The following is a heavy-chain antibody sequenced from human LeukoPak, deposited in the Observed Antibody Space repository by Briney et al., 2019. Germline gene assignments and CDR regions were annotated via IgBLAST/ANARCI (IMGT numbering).Heavy chain of an antibody. V-gene: IGHV3-53*01. Sequence: GGSLRLSCAASGFTVSSNYMSWVRQAPGKGLEWVSVIYSGGSTYYADSVKGRFTISRDNSKNTLYLQMNSLRAEDTAVYYCARDFQDQSSSWYEDYYYYMDVWGKGTTVTVSS. D-gene: IGHD6-13*01. CDR2: IYSGGST. J-gene: IGHJ6*03. CDR1: GFTVSSNY. CDR3: ARDFQDQSSSWYEDYYYYMDV.